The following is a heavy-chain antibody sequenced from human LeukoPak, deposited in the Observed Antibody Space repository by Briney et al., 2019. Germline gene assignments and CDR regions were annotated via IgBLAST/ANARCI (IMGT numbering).Heavy chain of an antibody. D-gene: IGHD1-26*01. V-gene: IGHV3-23*01. J-gene: IGHJ4*02. CDR2: ISGSGGST. CDR1: GFTFSSYA. CDR3: AKDGDSGTYFRDSSSDY. Sequence: GPLRLSCAASGFTFSSYAMSWVRQAPGKGLEWVSAISGSGGSTYYADSVKDRFTISRDNSKSTLYLQMNSLRGEDTAVYYCAKDGDSGTYFRDSSSDYWGQGTLVTVSS.